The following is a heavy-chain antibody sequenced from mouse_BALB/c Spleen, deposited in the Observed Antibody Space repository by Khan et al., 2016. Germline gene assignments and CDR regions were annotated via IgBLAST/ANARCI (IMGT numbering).Heavy chain of an antibody. CDR1: GYSITSDYA. D-gene: IGHD2-5*01. J-gene: IGHJ4*01. V-gene: IGHV3-2*02. CDR2: IAYSGST. Sequence: EVQLQESGPGLVKPSQSLSLTCTVTGYSITSDYAWNWIRQFPGNKLEWMGYIAYSGSTNYNPSLKSRISISRDTSKNQFFLQLNSVTTEDRATYYCARWDYSNYALDFWSQGTSVTVSS. CDR3: ARWDYSNYALDF.